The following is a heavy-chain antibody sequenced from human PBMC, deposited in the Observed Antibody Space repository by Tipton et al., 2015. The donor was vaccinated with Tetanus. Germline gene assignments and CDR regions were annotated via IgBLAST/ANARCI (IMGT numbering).Heavy chain of an antibody. D-gene: IGHD6-25*01. CDR3: ASGSALDY. J-gene: IGHJ4*02. Sequence: SLRLSCAASGFTFSNYAMNWVRQSPLRGLEWVSSISSTSSYIYYADSIKGRFTISRDNAKNSVYLQMNRLRDEDTAVYYCASGSALDYWGQGALVTVSS. CDR1: GFTFSNYA. CDR2: ISSTSSYI. V-gene: IGHV3-21*04.